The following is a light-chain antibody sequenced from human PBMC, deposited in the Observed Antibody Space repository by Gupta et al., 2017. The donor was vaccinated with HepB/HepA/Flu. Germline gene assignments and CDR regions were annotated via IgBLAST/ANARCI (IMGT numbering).Light chain of an antibody. CDR2: TTD. CDR3: AAWDDGLSGMI. CDR1: SSNIGTNT. J-gene: IGLJ2*01. V-gene: IGLV1-44*01. Sequence: QAILTQPPSASGAPGQRVTVSCSGTSSNIGTNTVTWYQQVPGAPPKLLIFTTDQRPSGVPDRFSGSKSGTSASLAISGLLSEDEATYFCAAWDDGLSGMIFGGGTKLAVL.